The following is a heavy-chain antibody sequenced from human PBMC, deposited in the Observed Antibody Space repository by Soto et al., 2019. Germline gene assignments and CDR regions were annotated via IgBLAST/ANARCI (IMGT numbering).Heavy chain of an antibody. D-gene: IGHD6-19*01. J-gene: IGHJ5*01. V-gene: IGHV3-23*01. CDR1: RFTFSDYA. CDR2: IGGVGGDT. CDR3: AKDAVAYNGKWDWFDS. Sequence: DVQLLESGGGLVQPGGSLTLSCAASRFTFSDYAMNWVRQAPGKGLEWVSAIGGVGGDTYYADFVKGRFTISRDNSKNTLYLQMNSLRDEDTAVYYCAKDAVAYNGKWDWFDSWGQGTLVTVSS.